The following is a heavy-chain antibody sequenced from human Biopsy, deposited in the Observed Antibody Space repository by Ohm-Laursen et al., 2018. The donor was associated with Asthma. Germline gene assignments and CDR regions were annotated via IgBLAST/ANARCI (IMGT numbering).Heavy chain of an antibody. J-gene: IGHJ6*02. V-gene: IGHV4-39*01. Sequence: QTLSLTCTVSGGSISNSNYYWGWIRQSPGKGLEWIGSLHYSGSPYYTFYNPSLESRVTISLDASKNEFSLRLNYVTAADTAPYYCVRQSGYRSGWPKLLFVYYGMDVWGPGTTVTVSS. CDR2: LHYSGSPYYT. CDR1: GGSISNSNYY. D-gene: IGHD6-19*01. CDR3: VRQSGYRSGWPKLLFVYYGMDV.